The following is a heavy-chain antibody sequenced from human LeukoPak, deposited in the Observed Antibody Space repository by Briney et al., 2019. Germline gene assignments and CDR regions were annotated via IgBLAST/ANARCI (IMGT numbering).Heavy chain of an antibody. CDR2: INPNSGGT. V-gene: IGHV1-2*02. D-gene: IGHD6-19*01. Sequence: ASVKASCKASGYTFTGYYMHWVRQAPGQGLEWMGWINPNSGGTNYAQKFQGRVTMTRDTSISTAYMELSRLRSDDTAVYYCARDLEGSGWYRYYFDYWGQGTLVTVSS. CDR1: GYTFTGYY. CDR3: ARDLEGSGWYRYYFDY. J-gene: IGHJ4*02.